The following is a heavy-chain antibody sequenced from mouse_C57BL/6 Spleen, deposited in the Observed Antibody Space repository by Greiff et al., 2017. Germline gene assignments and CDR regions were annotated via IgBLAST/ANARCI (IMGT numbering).Heavy chain of an antibody. Sequence: QVHVKQSGAELVRPGTSVKVSCKASGYAFTNYLIEWVKQRPGQGLVWIGVINPGSGGTNYNEKFKGKATLTADKSSSTAYMQLSSLTSEDSAVYFCARYPLYDYYAMDYWGQGTSVTVSS. D-gene: IGHD2-3*01. J-gene: IGHJ4*01. CDR1: GYAFTNYL. CDR3: ARYPLYDYYAMDY. V-gene: IGHV1-54*01. CDR2: INPGSGGT.